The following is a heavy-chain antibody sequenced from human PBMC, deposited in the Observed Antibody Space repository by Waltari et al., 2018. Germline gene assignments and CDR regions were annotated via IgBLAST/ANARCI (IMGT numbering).Heavy chain of an antibody. CDR2: ISYDGSNK. Sequence: QVQLVESGGGLVKPGGSLRLSCAASGFTFSSYGMHWVRQAPGKGLEWVAVISYDGSNKYYADSVKGRFTISRDNSKNTLYLQMNSLRAEDTAVYYCAKDGFDPWGQGTLVTVSS. J-gene: IGHJ5*02. V-gene: IGHV3-30*18. CDR1: GFTFSSYG. CDR3: AKDGFDP.